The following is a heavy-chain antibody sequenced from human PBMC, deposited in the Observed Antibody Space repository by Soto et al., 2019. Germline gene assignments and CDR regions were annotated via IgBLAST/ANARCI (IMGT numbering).Heavy chain of an antibody. D-gene: IGHD3-10*01. V-gene: IGHV3-74*01. CDR1: GFMVTDYW. CDR3: ARDRGHFNFDH. Sequence: EVQLVESGGGLVQPGGSLTVSCAASGFMVTDYWMHWVRQAPGKGLVWVSSITSDGTSTNYADSVKGRFTISRDSAKNTLYLQMSSLRGDDTAVYYCARDRGHFNFDHWGQGALVTVSS. CDR2: ITSDGTST. J-gene: IGHJ4*02.